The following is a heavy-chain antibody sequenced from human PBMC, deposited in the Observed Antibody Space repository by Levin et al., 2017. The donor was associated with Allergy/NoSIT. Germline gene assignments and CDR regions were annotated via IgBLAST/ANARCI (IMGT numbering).Heavy chain of an antibody. D-gene: IGHD3-22*01. CDR3: ARPGNYYESSGPGFGAFYI. CDR1: GDSISSGDYY. CDR2: IYHRGTT. J-gene: IGHJ3*02. Sequence: SETLSLTCTVSGDSISSGDYYWNWIRQPPGKGLEWIGHIYHRGTTHYNPSLKSRVTISVDTSKNQFSLELSSVTAADTAVYYCARPGNYYESSGPGFGAFYIWGQGTMVAVSS. V-gene: IGHV4-30-4*01.